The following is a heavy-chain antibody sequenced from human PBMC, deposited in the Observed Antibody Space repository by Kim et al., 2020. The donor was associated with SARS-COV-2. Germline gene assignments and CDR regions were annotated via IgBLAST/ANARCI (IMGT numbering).Heavy chain of an antibody. CDR2: MNPNSGNT. Sequence: ASVKVSCKASGYTFTSYDINWVRQATGQGLEWMGWMNPNSGNTGYAQKFQGRVTMTRNTSISTAYMELSSLRSEDTAVYYCARGEVLNWHSSGWSPGYYYGMDVWGQGTTVTVSS. V-gene: IGHV1-8*01. D-gene: IGHD6-19*01. CDR3: ARGEVLNWHSSGWSPGYYYGMDV. CDR1: GYTFTSYD. J-gene: IGHJ6*02.